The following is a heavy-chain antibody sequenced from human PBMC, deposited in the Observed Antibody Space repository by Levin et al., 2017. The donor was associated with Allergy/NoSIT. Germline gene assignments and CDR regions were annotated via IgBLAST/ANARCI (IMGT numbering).Heavy chain of an antibody. V-gene: IGHV3-23*01. CDR1: GFTFSSYA. Sequence: GGSLRLSCAASGFTFSSYALSWVRQAPGQGLEWVSAIYVSADSTYYSDSVKGRFTISRDSSKNTLYLHMSSLRAEDTAVYYCAGSSRGYGTFDSWGQGTLVTVSS. J-gene: IGHJ4*02. CDR2: IYVSADST. D-gene: IGHD5-12*01. CDR3: AGSSRGYGTFDS.